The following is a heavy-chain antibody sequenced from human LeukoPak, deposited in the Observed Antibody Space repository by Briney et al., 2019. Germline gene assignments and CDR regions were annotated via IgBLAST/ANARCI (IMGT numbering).Heavy chain of an antibody. J-gene: IGHJ4*02. CDR3: ARGGIDSVMLTTERFDY. CDR2: IYPDDSDT. V-gene: IGHV5-51*01. D-gene: IGHD3-16*01. Sequence: GESLKISCKGSGYSFISYWIGWVRHMPGKGLEWMGIIYPDDSDTRYSPSFQGQVTISADKSISTAYLQWSSLKASDTAMYYCARGGIDSVMLTTERFDYWGQGTLVTVSS. CDR1: GYSFISYW.